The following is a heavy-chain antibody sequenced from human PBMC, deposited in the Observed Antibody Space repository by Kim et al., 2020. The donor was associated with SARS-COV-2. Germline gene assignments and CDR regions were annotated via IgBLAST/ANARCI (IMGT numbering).Heavy chain of an antibody. CDR1: GVPISSYR. J-gene: IGHJ3*02. V-gene: IGHV4-59*08. CDR2: LYYGGST. D-gene: IGHD3-22*01. Sequence: SETLSLTCTVSGVPISSYRWSWIRQPPGKGLEWLGYLYYGGSTNYNPSLRSRVTISVDTSQNQCSLKLSSVTAADTAVYYCARSSGHLDPFDILGQGTMV. CDR3: ARSSGHLDPFDI.